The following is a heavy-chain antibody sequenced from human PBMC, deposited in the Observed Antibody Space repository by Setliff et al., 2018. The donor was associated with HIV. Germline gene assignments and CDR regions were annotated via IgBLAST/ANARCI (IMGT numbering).Heavy chain of an antibody. CDR2: IYYSGST. CDR1: GGSISSSSYC. CDR3: ARGGGPLGYFDY. J-gene: IGHJ4*02. V-gene: IGHV4-39*07. Sequence: SETLSLTCTVSGGSISSSSYCWGWIRQPPGKGLEWIGSIYYSGSTYYNPSLKSRVTISVDTSKNQLFLKLSSLTAADTAVYYCARGGGPLGYFDYWGQGTLVTVSS. D-gene: IGHD3-16*01.